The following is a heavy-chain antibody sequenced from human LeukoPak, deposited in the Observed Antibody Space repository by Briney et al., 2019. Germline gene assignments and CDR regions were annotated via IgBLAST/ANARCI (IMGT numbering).Heavy chain of an antibody. Sequence: ASVKVSCKVSGYTLTELSMHWVRQAPGKGLEWRGGFDPEDGETIYAQKFQGRVTMTEDTSTDTAYMELSSLRSEDTAVYYCASDGASSSWYSFDYWGQGTLVTVSS. D-gene: IGHD6-13*01. J-gene: IGHJ4*02. CDR1: GYTLTELS. CDR2: FDPEDGET. V-gene: IGHV1-24*01. CDR3: ASDGASSSWYSFDY.